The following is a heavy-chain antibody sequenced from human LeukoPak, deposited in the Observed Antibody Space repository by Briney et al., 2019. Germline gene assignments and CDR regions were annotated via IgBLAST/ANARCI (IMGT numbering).Heavy chain of an antibody. CDR1: GGTFKIFA. Sequence: SVKVSCKASGGTFKIFAISWVRQAPGQGLEWMGRIIPIFGTANYAQKFQGRVTITADKSTNTAYMELSSLRSEDSAVYYCAREGGDYSNFDYWGQGTLVTVSS. J-gene: IGHJ4*02. D-gene: IGHD4-11*01. V-gene: IGHV1-69*06. CDR3: AREGGDYSNFDY. CDR2: IIPIFGTA.